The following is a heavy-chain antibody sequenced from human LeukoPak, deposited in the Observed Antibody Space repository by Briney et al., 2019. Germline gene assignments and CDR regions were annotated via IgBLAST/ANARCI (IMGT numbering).Heavy chain of an antibody. J-gene: IGHJ4*02. V-gene: IGHV4-39*07. CDR3: ARGSGSYSG. CDR2: IYYSGST. CDR1: GGSITSNTYF. D-gene: IGHD3-10*01. Sequence: SETLSLTCIVSGGSITSNTYFWDWIRQTPGKGLEWIGSIYYSGSTYYNPSLKSRVTISLDTSKNQFSLKLSSVTAADTAMYYCARGSGSYSGWGQGTLVTVSS.